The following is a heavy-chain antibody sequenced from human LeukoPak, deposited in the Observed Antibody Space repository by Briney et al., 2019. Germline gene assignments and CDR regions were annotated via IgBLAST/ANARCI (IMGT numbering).Heavy chain of an antibody. J-gene: IGHJ4*02. CDR2: IYHSGST. CDR1: GGSISSSNW. CDR3: ARHGYYGSGSSDY. D-gene: IGHD3-10*01. Sequence: SGTLSLTCAVSGGSISSSNWWSWVRQPPGKGLEWIGEIYHSGSTNYNPSLKSRVTISVDKSKNQFSLKLSSVTAADTAVYYCARHGYYGSGSSDYWGQGTLVTVSS. V-gene: IGHV4-4*02.